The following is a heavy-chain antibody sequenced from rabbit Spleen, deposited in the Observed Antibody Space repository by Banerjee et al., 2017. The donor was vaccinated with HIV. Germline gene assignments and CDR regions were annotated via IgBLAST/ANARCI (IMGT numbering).Heavy chain of an antibody. CDR3: ARDSGSSFSSYGMDL. D-gene: IGHD8-1*01. J-gene: IGHJ6*01. Sequence: QQLEESGGGLVKPGASLTLTCTASGFSFSSRYYMCWVRQAPGKGLEWIACIEGGSSTFSYFASWAKGRFTCSKASSTTVTLQMTSLTAADTATYFCARDSGSSFSSYGMDLWGQGTLVTVS. CDR1: GFSFSSRYY. CDR2: IEGGSSTFS. V-gene: IGHV1S40*01.